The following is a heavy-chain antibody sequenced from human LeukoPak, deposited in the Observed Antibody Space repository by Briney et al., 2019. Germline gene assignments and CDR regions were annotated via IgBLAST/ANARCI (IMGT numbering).Heavy chain of an antibody. Sequence: ASVKVSCKASGYTFTSYGISWVRQAPGQGLEWMGWISAYNGNTNYAQKLQGRVTMTTDASTSTAYMELRSLRSDDTAVYYCARVPHYYDSSGPVNYWGQGTLVTVSS. V-gene: IGHV1-18*01. CDR2: ISAYNGNT. D-gene: IGHD3-22*01. CDR3: ARVPHYYDSSGPVNY. J-gene: IGHJ4*02. CDR1: GYTFTSYG.